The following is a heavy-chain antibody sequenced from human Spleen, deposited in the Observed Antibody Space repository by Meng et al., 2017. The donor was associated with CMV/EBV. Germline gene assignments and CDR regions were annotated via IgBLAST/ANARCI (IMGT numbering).Heavy chain of an antibody. V-gene: IGHV3-33*06. Sequence: SGFIFRRYAIHWVRQAPGRGLEWVAIISFDAGKSYYSDSVKGRFTTSRDNPKNTLYLQMNSLRAGDTAIYYCAKGDRAAVSRYYLDNWGQGTLVTVSS. J-gene: IGHJ4*02. CDR1: GFIFRRYA. CDR3: AKGDRAAVSRYYLDN. CDR2: ISFDAGKS.